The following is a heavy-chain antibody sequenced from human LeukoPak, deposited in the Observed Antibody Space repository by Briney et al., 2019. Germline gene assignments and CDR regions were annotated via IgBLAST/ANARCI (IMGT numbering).Heavy chain of an antibody. CDR1: GGSISSGSYY. D-gene: IGHD2-15*01. CDR2: IYTSGST. V-gene: IGHV4-61*02. J-gene: IGHJ6*03. Sequence: SGTLSLTCAVSGGSISSGSYYWSWIRQPPGKGLEWIGRIYTSGSTNYNPSLKSRVTISVDTSKNQFSLKLSSVTAADTAVYYCARGRGGPLPHYYYYYMDVWGKGTTVTISS. CDR3: ARGRGGPLPHYYYYYMDV.